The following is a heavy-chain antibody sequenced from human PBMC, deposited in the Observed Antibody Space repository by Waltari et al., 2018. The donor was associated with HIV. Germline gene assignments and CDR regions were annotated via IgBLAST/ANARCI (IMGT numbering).Heavy chain of an antibody. CDR2: VYPGDSAT. Sequence: VQLVQSGTEVKKPGESLTISCKASGYRVTTYWLAWVRQRPEKGLEWMGIVYPGDSATRYSPSFEGQVTISVDKSIATAYLQWSSLKASDSAVYYCARPGLAYCGGDCYYHFWGQGTLVSVSS. J-gene: IGHJ4*02. V-gene: IGHV5-51*01. CDR1: GYRVTTYW. D-gene: IGHD2-21*02. CDR3: ARPGLAYCGGDCYYHF.